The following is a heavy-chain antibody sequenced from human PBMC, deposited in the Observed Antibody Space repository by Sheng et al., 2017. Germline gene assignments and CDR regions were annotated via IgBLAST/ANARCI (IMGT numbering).Heavy chain of an antibody. J-gene: IGHJ4*02. CDR3: VRLQSGSNLD. Sequence: QVHLVQSAAEVKKPGSSVKVSCQASGGTFSSHIFHWVRQAPGQGLEWMGRIIPVLETDITAQKYQARVTLTADKSTTTVYMELRTLRSEDTAVYYCVRLQSGSNLDWGQGTLVTVSS. CDR1: GGTFSSHI. V-gene: IGHV1-69*08. D-gene: IGHD1-26*01. CDR2: IIPVLETD.